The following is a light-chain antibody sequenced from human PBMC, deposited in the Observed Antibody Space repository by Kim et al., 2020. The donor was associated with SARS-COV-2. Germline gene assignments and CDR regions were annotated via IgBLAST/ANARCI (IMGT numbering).Light chain of an antibody. CDR1: QSVSSN. CDR3: QQYKHGLLT. CDR2: GAS. J-gene: IGKJ3*01. Sequence: VHPGERATPSCRPSQSVSSNLARYKQRPGQAPRLLVYGASTRGTGISARCSGSGSGTEFTLTISRVQSEDFSVYYCQQYKHGLLTVGPGTKVDIK. V-gene: IGKV3-15*01.